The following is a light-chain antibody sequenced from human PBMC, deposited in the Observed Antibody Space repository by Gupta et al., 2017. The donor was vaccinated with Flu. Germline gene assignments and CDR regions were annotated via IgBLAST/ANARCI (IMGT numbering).Light chain of an antibody. J-gene: IGKJ3*01. CDR1: QSLSYTANNKHF. CDR3: QQHYESPPT. Sequence: DIVMTQAPESLTVSLGEGPTIDCRSSQSLSYTANNKHFVAWYQQRPGQPPKLLISMASERASGVPDRFRGSGSGTHYTLTISSLQPEDGAVYYCQQHYESPPTFGRGTRVEI. V-gene: IGKV4-1*01. CDR2: MAS.